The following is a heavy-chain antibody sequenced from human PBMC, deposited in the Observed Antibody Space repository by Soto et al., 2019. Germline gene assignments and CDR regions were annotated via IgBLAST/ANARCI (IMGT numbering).Heavy chain of an antibody. CDR2: ISQSGST. CDR1: GGSLSGYY. V-gene: IGHV4-34*01. Sequence: PSETLSLTCAVYGGSLSGYYWSWIRQPPGKGLEWIGEISQSGSTNYNPSLKSRVTISVDTSKNQFSLNLSSVTAADTAVYYCARHLTYYDFLIGFTWISYIDNWGQRTLVTVS. CDR3: ARHLTYYDFLIGFTWISYIDN. D-gene: IGHD3-3*01. J-gene: IGHJ4*02.